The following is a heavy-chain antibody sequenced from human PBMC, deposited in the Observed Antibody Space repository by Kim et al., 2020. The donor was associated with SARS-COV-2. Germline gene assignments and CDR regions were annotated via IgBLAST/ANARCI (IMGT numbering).Heavy chain of an antibody. D-gene: IGHD3-22*01. J-gene: IGHJ4*02. V-gene: IGHV4-39*01. CDR3: ARRLFDSSGPLDY. Sequence: YNPSLKSRVTISVDTSKNQFSLKLSSVTAADTAVYYCARRLFDSSGPLDYWGQGTLVTVSS.